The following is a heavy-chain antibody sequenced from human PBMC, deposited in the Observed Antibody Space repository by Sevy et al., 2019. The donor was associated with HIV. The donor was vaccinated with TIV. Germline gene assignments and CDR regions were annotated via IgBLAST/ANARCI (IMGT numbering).Heavy chain of an antibody. CDR1: GFTFSDSW. J-gene: IGHJ4*02. CDR2: INEDGSRV. CDR3: ARDRAYSALDY. V-gene: IGHV3-7*01. Sequence: GGSLRLSCVASGFTFSDSWMTWVRQAPGKGLERIAFINEDGSRVGYVDSVRGRFTISRENTKNSLYLQMNSLRAEDTAVYFCARDRAYSALDYWGQGTLVTVSS. D-gene: IGHD5-18*01.